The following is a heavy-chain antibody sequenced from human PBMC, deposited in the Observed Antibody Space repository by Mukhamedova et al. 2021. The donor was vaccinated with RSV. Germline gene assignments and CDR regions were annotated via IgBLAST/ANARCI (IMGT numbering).Heavy chain of an antibody. J-gene: IGHJ5*02. V-gene: IGHV4-59*01. CDR2: YSGST. Sequence: YSGSTNYNPSLKSRVTISVDTSKNQFSLKLSSVTAADTAVYYCGSGARGWFDPWGQGTLVTVSS. D-gene: IGHD1-26*01. CDR3: GSGARGWFDP.